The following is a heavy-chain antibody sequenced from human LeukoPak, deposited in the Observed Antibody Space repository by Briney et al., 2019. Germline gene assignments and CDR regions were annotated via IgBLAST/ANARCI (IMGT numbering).Heavy chain of an antibody. V-gene: IGHV3-48*01. J-gene: IGHJ2*01. CDR3: AALRGLQNWYFDL. CDR1: GSTFSSYN. Sequence: GGSLRLSCAASGSTFSSYNINWVRQAPGTGLEWVSYVSSGSGTIYYADSVKGRFTISRDNAKNSLFLQMNSLRAEDTAVYYCAALRGLQNWYFDLWGRGTLVTVSS. D-gene: IGHD4-17*01. CDR2: VSSGSGTI.